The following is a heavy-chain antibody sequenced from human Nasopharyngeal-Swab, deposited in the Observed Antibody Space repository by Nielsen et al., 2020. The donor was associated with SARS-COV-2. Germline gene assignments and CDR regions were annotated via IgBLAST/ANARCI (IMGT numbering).Heavy chain of an antibody. J-gene: IGHJ3*02. CDR1: GFTFSSYA. CDR3: ARDPSSSWLYDAFDI. D-gene: IGHD6-13*01. V-gene: IGHV3-30-3*01. CDR2: ISYDGSNK. Sequence: GGSLRLSCAASGFTFSSYAMHWVRQAPGKGLEWVAVISYDGSNKYYADSVKGRFTISRDNSKNTLYLQMNSLRAEDTAVYYCARDPSSSWLYDAFDIWGRGTMVTVSS.